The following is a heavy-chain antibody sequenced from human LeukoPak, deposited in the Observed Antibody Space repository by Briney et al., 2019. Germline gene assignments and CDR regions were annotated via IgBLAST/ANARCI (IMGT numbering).Heavy chain of an antibody. CDR1: GYTFTSYA. D-gene: IGHD2-2*01. CDR2: INTNTGNP. J-gene: IGHJ4*02. Sequence: SVKVSCKASGYTFTSYALNWVRLAPGQGLEWMGWINTNTGNPTYAQGFTGRFVFSLDTSVSTAYLQITSLKAEDTAVYYCARDPSSSTRWGQGTLVTVSS. CDR3: ARDPSSSTR. V-gene: IGHV7-4-1*02.